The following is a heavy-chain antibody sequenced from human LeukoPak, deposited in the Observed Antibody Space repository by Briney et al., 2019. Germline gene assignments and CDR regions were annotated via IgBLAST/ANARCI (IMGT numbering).Heavy chain of an antibody. V-gene: IGHV3-30*03. Sequence: PGGSLRLSCAASGLIFSTYGMHWVRQAPGKGLEWVAVISYDGSKKYYVDFVKGRFTISRDNAKNSLYLQMNSLRSEDTAVYYCAREDLCSGGSCYYDYWGQGTLVTVSS. D-gene: IGHD2-15*01. CDR1: GLIFSTYG. J-gene: IGHJ4*02. CDR2: ISYDGSKK. CDR3: AREDLCSGGSCYYDY.